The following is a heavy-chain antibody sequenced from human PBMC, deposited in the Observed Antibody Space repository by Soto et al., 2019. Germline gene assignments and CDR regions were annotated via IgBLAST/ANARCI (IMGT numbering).Heavy chain of an antibody. J-gene: IGHJ6*03. CDR2: ISAYNGNT. CDR1: GYTFTSYG. CDR3: ASITKVGERLKDYYYMDV. Sequence: ASVKVSCKASGYTFTSYGISWVRQAPGQGLEWMGLISAYNGNTNYAQKLQGRVTMTTDTSTSTAYMELRSLRSDDTAVYYCASITKVGERLKDYYYMDVWGKGTTVTVSS. V-gene: IGHV1-18*01. D-gene: IGHD3-16*01.